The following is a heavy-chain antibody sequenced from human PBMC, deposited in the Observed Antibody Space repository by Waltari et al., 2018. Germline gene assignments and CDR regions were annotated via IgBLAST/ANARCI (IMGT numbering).Heavy chain of an antibody. CDR1: GFTFTSSA. D-gene: IGHD3-3*01. CDR2: IVVGSGNT. CDR3: AAVSTIFGVVTDAFDI. V-gene: IGHV1-58*02. J-gene: IGHJ3*02. Sequence: QMQLVQSGPEVKKPGTSVKVSCKAYGFTFTSSAMPWVRQARGQRLEWIGWIVVGSGNTNYAQKFQERVTITRDMSSSTAYMELSSLRSEDTAVYYCAAVSTIFGVVTDAFDIWGQGTMVTVSS.